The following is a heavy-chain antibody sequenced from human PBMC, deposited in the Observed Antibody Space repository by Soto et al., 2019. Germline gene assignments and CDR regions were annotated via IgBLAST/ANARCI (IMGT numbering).Heavy chain of an antibody. Sequence: GGSLRLSCAASGFTFTSYAFTWVRQAPGKGLEXVSAIXXTXGXTXYXXXXKGRFTISRDNSKNTLYLQMNSLRAEDTAVYYCARGPSSLTRFDYWGQGTLVTVSS. J-gene: IGHJ4*02. CDR2: IXXTXGXT. D-gene: IGHD2-2*01. CDR3: ARGPSSLTRFDY. CDR1: GFTFTSYA. V-gene: IGHV3-23*01.